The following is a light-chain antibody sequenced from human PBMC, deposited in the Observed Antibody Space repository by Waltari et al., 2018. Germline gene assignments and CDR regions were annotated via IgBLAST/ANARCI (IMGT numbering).Light chain of an antibody. Sequence: TDGNTYLHWFQQRPGQSPRRLIYMVSQRDSGVPDRFSGSGSGTDFTLKISRVEAEDVGIYYCMQSTHWPPWTFGQGTKVEIK. V-gene: IGKV2-30*01. CDR2: MVS. CDR3: MQSTHWPPWT. J-gene: IGKJ1*01. CDR1: TDGNTY.